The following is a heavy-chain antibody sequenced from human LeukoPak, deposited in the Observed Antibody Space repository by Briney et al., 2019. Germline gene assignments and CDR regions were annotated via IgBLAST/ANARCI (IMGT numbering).Heavy chain of an antibody. CDR1: GYSFTSYW. V-gene: IGHV5-51*01. CDR2: IYPGDSDT. D-gene: IGHD6-13*01. J-gene: IGHJ4*02. Sequence: GESLKISCKGSGYSFTSYWIGWVRPMPGKGLEWMGIIYPGDSDTRYSPSFQGQVTISADKSISTAYLQWSSLKASDTAMYYCARLEVRSIAAAVSSYYFDYWGQGTLVTVSS. CDR3: ARLEVRSIAAAVSSYYFDY.